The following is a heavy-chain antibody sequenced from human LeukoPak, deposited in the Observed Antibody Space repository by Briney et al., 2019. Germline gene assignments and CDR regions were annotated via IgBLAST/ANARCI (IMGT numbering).Heavy chain of an antibody. Sequence: SETLSLTCTVSGGSIRSDYWGWIRQPPGKGLEWIGSIYYSGNTWYNPSLKSRVTVTVDTSKNQFSLKLSSVTAADTAVYYCATYGGMGPFSFDYWGQGTLVTVSS. CDR2: IYYSGNT. V-gene: IGHV4-39*01. D-gene: IGHD1-26*01. CDR3: ATYGGMGPFSFDY. CDR1: GGSIRSDY. J-gene: IGHJ4*02.